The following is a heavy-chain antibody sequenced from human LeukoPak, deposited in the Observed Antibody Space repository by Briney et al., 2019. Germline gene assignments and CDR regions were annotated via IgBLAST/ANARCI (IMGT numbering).Heavy chain of an antibody. D-gene: IGHD5-18*01. CDR2: IRYDGSNK. Sequence: GGSLRLSCAVSGFTFSSYGMHWVRQAPGKGMKWVAFIRYDGSNKYYADSVKGRFTISRDNSKNTLYLQVNSLRAEDTAVYYCAKDQDGYSYGYYGNWGQGTLVTVSS. V-gene: IGHV3-30*02. CDR3: AKDQDGYSYGYYGN. CDR1: GFTFSSYG. J-gene: IGHJ4*02.